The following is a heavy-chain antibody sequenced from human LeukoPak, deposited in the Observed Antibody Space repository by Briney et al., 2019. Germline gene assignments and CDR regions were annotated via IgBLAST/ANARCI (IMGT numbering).Heavy chain of an antibody. D-gene: IGHD4-17*01. V-gene: IGHV3-30*02. CDR1: GFTFSSYG. J-gene: IGHJ3*02. CDR2: IRYDGSNK. CDR3: AKDVVTDYGDYVRWAFDI. Sequence: GGSLRLSCAASGFTFSSYGMHWVRQAPGKGLEWVAFIRYDGSNKYYADSVKGRFTISRDNSKNTLYLQMNSLRAEDTAVYYCAKDVVTDYGDYVRWAFDIWGQGTMVTVSS.